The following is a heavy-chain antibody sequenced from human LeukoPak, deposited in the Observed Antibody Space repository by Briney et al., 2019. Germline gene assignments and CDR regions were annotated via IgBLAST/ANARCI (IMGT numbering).Heavy chain of an antibody. CDR3: AREVAWFGEPSIRPYFDY. V-gene: IGHV1-69*05. CDR2: IIPIFGTA. Sequence: SVKVSCKASGGTFSSYAISWVRQAPGQGLEWMGGIIPIFGTANYAQKFQGRVTITTDESTSTAYMELSSLRSEDTAVYYCAREVAWFGEPSIRPYFDYWGQGTLVTVSS. D-gene: IGHD3-10*01. J-gene: IGHJ4*02. CDR1: GGTFSSYA.